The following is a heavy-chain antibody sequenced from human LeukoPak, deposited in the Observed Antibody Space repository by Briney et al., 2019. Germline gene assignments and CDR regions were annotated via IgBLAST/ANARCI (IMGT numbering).Heavy chain of an antibody. CDR3: ARDSHIVVVPAAVQGWFDP. CDR1: GFTFSGYS. Sequence: SGGSLRLSCAASGFTFSGYSMNWVRQAPGKGLEWVSSISSSSSYIYYADSVKGRFTISRDNAKNSLYLQMNSLRAEDTAVYYCARDSHIVVVPAAVQGWFDPWGQGTLVTVSS. J-gene: IGHJ5*02. CDR2: ISSSSSYI. V-gene: IGHV3-21*01. D-gene: IGHD2-2*01.